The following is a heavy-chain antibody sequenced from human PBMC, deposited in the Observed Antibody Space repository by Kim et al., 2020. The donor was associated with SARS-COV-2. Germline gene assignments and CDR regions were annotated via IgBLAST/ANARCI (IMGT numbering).Heavy chain of an antibody. J-gene: IGHJ4*02. Sequence: SETLSLTCTVSGGSINTAGYYWSWIRHLPEKGLEWIGYISYSGSAYYNPSLKSRVTISIDTSGNQFSLKLNSVTAADTAVYFCARQCDYFGSGSYSDYWGQGTLVPVAS. D-gene: IGHD3-10*01. CDR2: ISYSGSA. CDR3: ARQCDYFGSGSYSDY. CDR1: GGSINTAGYY. V-gene: IGHV4-31*03.